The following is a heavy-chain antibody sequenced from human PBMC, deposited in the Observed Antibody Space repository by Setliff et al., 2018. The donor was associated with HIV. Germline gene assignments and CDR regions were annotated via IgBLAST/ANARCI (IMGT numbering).Heavy chain of an antibody. CDR1: GGSISSYY. J-gene: IGHJ4*02. D-gene: IGHD1-1*01. CDR3: ARDTTSHFDY. CDR2: IYFSRST. Sequence: PSETLSLTCTVSGGSISSYYWSWIRQPPGKELEWIGYIYFSRSTKYNPSLKSRATISIDTPKNQFSLRLRSVTAADTAVYYCARDTTSHFDYWGQGILVTVSS. V-gene: IGHV4-59*01.